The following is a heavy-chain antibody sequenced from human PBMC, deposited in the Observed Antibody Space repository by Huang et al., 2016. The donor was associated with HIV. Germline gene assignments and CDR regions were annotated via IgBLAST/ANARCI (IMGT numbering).Heavy chain of an antibody. V-gene: IGHV3-30*18. J-gene: IGHJ4*02. Sequence: QVQLVESGGGVVQPGRSLRLSCAASGFTFSTYGMHWVRQAPGKGLEWVTVISYDGSEKDYADSVKGRFTSSRDNSNNTLYLQMNSLRAYDTAVYYCVKDQGHTFMVRYHFDFWGQGTLVTVSS. CDR1: GFTFSTYG. CDR2: ISYDGSEK. CDR3: VKDQGHTFMVRYHFDF. D-gene: IGHD3-10*01.